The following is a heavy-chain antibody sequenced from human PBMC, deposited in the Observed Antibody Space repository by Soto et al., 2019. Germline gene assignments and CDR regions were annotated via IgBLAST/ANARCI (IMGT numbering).Heavy chain of an antibody. CDR2: INPNSGAT. D-gene: IGHD3-3*01. CDR3: ARGAGTILAPLP. J-gene: IGHJ5*02. CDR1: GYTFTGYF. Sequence: ASLKVSCKASGYTFTGYFMHWVRQAPGQGLEWMGWINPNSGATKYAQKFQGRVTLSRDTSIRTDYMELSGLKSDDTAVYYCARGAGTILAPLPWGQGTLVTVSS. V-gene: IGHV1-2*02.